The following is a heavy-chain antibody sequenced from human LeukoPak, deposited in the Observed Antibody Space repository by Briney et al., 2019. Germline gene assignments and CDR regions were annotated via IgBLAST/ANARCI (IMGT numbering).Heavy chain of an antibody. CDR2: IYSSGST. V-gene: IGHV3-53*01. CDR3: ARDSRPPYYYYYGMDV. CDR1: GFTFSTYA. Sequence: GGSLRLSCAASGFTFSTYAMSWVRQAPGKGLEWVSVIYSSGSTYYADSVKGRFTISRDNSKNTLYLQMNSLRAEDTAVYYCARDSRPPYYYYYGMDVWGQGTTVTVSS. J-gene: IGHJ6*02.